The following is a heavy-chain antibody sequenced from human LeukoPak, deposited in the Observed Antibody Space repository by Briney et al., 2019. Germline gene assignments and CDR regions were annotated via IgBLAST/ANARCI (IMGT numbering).Heavy chain of an antibody. CDR1: GFTFSSYA. D-gene: IGHD2-2*01. V-gene: IGHV3-23*01. J-gene: IGHJ5*02. Sequence: GGSLRLSCAASGFTFSSYAMSWVRQAPGEGLEWVSAISGSGGSTYYADSVKGRFTISRDNSKNTLYLQMNSLRAEDTVVYYCAKSVVVVPAGTGGWFDPWGQGTLVTVSS. CDR2: ISGSGGST. CDR3: AKSVVVVPAGTGGWFDP.